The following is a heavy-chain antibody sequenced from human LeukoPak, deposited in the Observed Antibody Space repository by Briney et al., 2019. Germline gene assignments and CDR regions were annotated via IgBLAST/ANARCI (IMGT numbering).Heavy chain of an antibody. CDR3: AGDYGGNSGY. V-gene: IGHV3-7*01. CDR1: GFTFSTYG. CDR2: IKQDGSEK. Sequence: PGGSLRLSCAASGFTFSTYGMHWVRQAPGKGLEWVANIKQDGSEKDYVDSVKGRFTISRDNAKNSLYLQMNSLRAEDTAVYYCAGDYGGNSGYWGQGTLVTVSS. J-gene: IGHJ4*02. D-gene: IGHD4-23*01.